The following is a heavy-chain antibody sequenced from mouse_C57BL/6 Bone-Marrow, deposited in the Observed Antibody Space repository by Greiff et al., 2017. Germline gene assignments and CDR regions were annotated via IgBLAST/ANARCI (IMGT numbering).Heavy chain of an antibody. J-gene: IGHJ2*01. D-gene: IGHD6-1*01. Sequence: VQLQQSGPELVKPGASVKMSCKASGYSFTTYPIKWMKQNHGKSLEWIGNFHPYNDGTMYNETFKGKATLTVEKSSNTVYLELGRLSSAASAVYYCASDSAFCYYFDYWGQGTTLTVSS. V-gene: IGHV1-47*01. CDR2: FHPYNDGT. CDR1: GYSFTTYP. CDR3: ASDSAFCYYFDY.